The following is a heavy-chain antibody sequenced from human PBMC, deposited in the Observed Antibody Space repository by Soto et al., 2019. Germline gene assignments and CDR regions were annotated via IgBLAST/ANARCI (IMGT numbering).Heavy chain of an antibody. D-gene: IGHD6-19*01. Sequence: SVKVSCKASGGTFSSYAISWVRQAPGQGLEWMGGIIPIFGTANYAQKFQGRVTITADESTSTAYMELSSLRSEDTAVYYCARGIAVAGSYYYYYGMDVWGQGTTVTVSS. CDR1: GGTFSSYA. J-gene: IGHJ6*02. CDR2: IIPIFGTA. V-gene: IGHV1-69*13. CDR3: ARGIAVAGSYYYYYGMDV.